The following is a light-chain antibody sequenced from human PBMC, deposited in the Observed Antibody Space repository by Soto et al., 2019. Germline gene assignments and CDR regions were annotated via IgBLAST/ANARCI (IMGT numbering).Light chain of an antibody. CDR1: QSVSSK. V-gene: IGKV3-11*01. J-gene: IGKJ5*01. Sequence: EIVMTQSPATLSVSPAETATLSCWASQSVSSKLAWYQQKPGQAPRLHIYGAVTCANSMSARLGGIGSVTASSLTKSWLDPEDFAVNYRKYRRSWPITFGHGTRLEIK. CDR2: GAV. CDR3: KYRRSWPIT.